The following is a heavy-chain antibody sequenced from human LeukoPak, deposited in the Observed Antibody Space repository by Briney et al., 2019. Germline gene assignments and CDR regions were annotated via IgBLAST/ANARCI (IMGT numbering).Heavy chain of an antibody. CDR3: TRDRSASGSQNY. J-gene: IGHJ4*02. CDR1: GYTFTSYG. D-gene: IGHD1-26*01. Sequence: ASVKVSCKTSGYTFTSYGIGWVRQAPGQGLEWMAWISAYNGNTNYAQELQGRVTVTTDTSTSTAYMELRSLRSDDKAVYYCTRDRSASGSQNYWGQGTLVTVSS. V-gene: IGHV1-18*01. CDR2: ISAYNGNT.